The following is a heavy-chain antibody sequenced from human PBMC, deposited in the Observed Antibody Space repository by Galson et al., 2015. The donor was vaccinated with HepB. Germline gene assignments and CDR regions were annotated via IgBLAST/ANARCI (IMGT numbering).Heavy chain of an antibody. Sequence: SVKVSCKASGGTFNNYAFSWVRQAPGQGLQWMGGIIPIFGTPNYAQKFQGRVAITADKSTNTAYVDLRNVRSDDTAVYYCAVSKLMFGHYHGMDVWGQGTTVTVSS. CDR2: IIPIFGTP. J-gene: IGHJ6*02. CDR3: AVSKLMFGHYHGMDV. CDR1: GGTFNNYA. D-gene: IGHD2-8*01. V-gene: IGHV1-69*06.